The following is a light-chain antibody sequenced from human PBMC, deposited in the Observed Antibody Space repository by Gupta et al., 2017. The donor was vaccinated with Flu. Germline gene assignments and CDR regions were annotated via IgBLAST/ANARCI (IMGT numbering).Light chain of an antibody. CDR1: QSISSY. J-gene: IGKJ1*01. Sequence: PSSLSASVGDRVTITCRASQSISSYLNWYQQKPRKAPKLLIYAASSLQSGVPSRFSGSRSGTDCTLTINSLQPEDFATYYCQQSYSNLWTFGQGTXVEIK. V-gene: IGKV1-39*01. CDR3: QQSYSNLWT. CDR2: AAS.